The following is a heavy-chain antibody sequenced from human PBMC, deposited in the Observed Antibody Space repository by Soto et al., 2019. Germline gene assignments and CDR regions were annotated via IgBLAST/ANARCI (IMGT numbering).Heavy chain of an antibody. J-gene: IGHJ4*02. D-gene: IGHD5-12*01. CDR3: ARGWLRLPHFDY. Sequence: PGGSLRLSCAASGFTFSSYAMHWVRQAPGKGLEWVAVISYDGSNKYYADSVKGRFTISRDNSKNTLYLQMNSLRAEDTAVYYCARGWLRLPHFDYWGQGTLVTVSS. V-gene: IGHV3-30-3*01. CDR1: GFTFSSYA. CDR2: ISYDGSNK.